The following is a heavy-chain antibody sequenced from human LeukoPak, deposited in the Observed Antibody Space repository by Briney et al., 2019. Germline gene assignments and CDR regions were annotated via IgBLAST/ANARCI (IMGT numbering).Heavy chain of an antibody. Sequence: SVKVSCKASGYSFTGYYMHWVRQAPGQGLEWMGRIIPILGIANYAQKFQGRVTITADKSTSTAYMELSSLRSEDTAVYYCARELYPYYYGSGSYVGYFDYWGQGTLVTVSS. CDR3: ARELYPYYYGSGSYVGYFDY. D-gene: IGHD3-10*01. CDR2: IIPILGIA. J-gene: IGHJ4*02. V-gene: IGHV1-69*04. CDR1: GYSFTGYY.